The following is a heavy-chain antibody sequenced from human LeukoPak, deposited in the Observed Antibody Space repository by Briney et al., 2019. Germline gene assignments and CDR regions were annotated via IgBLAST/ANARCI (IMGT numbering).Heavy chain of an antibody. D-gene: IGHD2-15*01. CDR3: ASGGPTGPVGY. J-gene: IGHJ4*02. Sequence: SETLSLTCTVSGGSISSSSYYWGWIRQPPGKGLEWIGSIYYSGSTYYNPSLKSRVTISVDTSKNQFSLKLSSVTAADTAVYYCASGGPTGPVGYWGQGTLVTVSS. V-gene: IGHV4-39*07. CDR1: GGSISSSSYY. CDR2: IYYSGST.